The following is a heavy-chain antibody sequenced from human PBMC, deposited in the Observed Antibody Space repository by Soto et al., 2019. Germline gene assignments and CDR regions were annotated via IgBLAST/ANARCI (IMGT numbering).Heavy chain of an antibody. CDR3: ARATGPTRGDFDY. J-gene: IGHJ4*02. CDR2: IYHSGST. D-gene: IGHD1-1*01. V-gene: IGHV4-4*02. CDR1: SGSISSSNW. Sequence: SETLSLTCAVSSGSISSSNWWSWVRQPPGKGLEWIGEIYHSGSTNYNPSLKSRVTISVDKSNNQFSLQLSSVTAADSAVSYCARATGPTRGDFDYWGQGTLVTVSS.